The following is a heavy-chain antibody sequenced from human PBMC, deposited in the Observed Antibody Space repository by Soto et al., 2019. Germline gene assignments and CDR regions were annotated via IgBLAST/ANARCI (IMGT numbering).Heavy chain of an antibody. D-gene: IGHD2-2*01. Sequence: GASVKVSCKASGFTFTSSAVQWVRQARGQRLEWIGWIVVGSGNTNYAQKFQERVTITRDMSTSTAYVELSSLRSEDTAVYYCAACTSCYGNYYYYGMDVWGQGTTVTVSS. CDR2: IVVGSGNT. V-gene: IGHV1-58*01. J-gene: IGHJ6*02. CDR1: GFTFTSSA. CDR3: AACTSCYGNYYYYGMDV.